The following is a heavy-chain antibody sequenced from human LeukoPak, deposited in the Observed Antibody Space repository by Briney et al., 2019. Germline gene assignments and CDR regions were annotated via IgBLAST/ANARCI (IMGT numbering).Heavy chain of an antibody. CDR3: ARTGTIFGVVIAN. J-gene: IGHJ1*01. Sequence: SETLSLTCAVYGGSFSGYYWSWIRQPPGKGLEWIGEINHSGSTNYNPSLKSRVTISVDTSKNQFSLKLSSVTAADTAVYYCARTGTIFGVVIANWGQGTLVTVSS. CDR2: INHSGST. CDR1: GGSFSGYY. D-gene: IGHD3-3*01. V-gene: IGHV4-34*01.